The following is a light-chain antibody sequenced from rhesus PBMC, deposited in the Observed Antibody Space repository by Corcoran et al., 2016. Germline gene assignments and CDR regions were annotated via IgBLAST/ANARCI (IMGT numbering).Light chain of an antibody. V-gene: IGKV1-74*01. CDR2: KAS. J-gene: IGKJ1*01. CDR3: QHGYGTPWT. CDR1: ENVHTF. Sequence: DIQMTQSPSSLSASVGDRVTITCRARENVHTFLNWYQHKPGKAPTLLIYKASTLQSGVPSRFSGSGSRTDYTFTISSLQPEDVATYYCQHGYGTPWTFGQGTKVEIK.